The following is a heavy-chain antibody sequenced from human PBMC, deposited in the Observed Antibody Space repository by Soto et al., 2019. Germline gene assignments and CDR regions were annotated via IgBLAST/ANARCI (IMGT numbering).Heavy chain of an antibody. V-gene: IGHV3-30*03. CDR2: ISYDGNNI. Sequence: QVQLVESGGGVVQPGRSLRLSCAASGFTFNSYGIHWVRQAPGKALEWVAVISYDGNNIYYGDSVQGRFTISRDNSKNTIYLQMNSLRAEDMAVYYCATDVGFCTNGVCLYNWFDPWGPGTLVTVSS. CDR1: GFTFNSYG. CDR3: ATDVGFCTNGVCLYNWFDP. J-gene: IGHJ5*02. D-gene: IGHD2-8*01.